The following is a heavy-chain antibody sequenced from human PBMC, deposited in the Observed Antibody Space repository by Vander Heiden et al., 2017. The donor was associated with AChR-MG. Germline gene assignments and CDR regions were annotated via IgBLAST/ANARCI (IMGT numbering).Heavy chain of an antibody. J-gene: IGHJ6*02. D-gene: IGHD3-3*01. CDR3: AKARGIDYDFWSGYDYGMDV. V-gene: IGHV3-23*01. Sequence: EVQLLESGGGLVQPGGSLRLSCAASGFTFSSYAMSWVRQAPGKGLEWVSAISGSGGSTYYADSVKGRFTISRDNSKNTLYLQMNSLRAEDTAVYYCAKARGIDYDFWSGYDYGMDVWGQGTTVTVSS. CDR2: ISGSGGST. CDR1: GFTFSSYA.